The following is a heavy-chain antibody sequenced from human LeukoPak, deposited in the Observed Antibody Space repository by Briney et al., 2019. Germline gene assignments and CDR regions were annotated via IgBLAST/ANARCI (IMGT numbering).Heavy chain of an antibody. J-gene: IGHJ2*01. CDR3: ARDASPGYFDL. V-gene: IGHV3-74*01. D-gene: IGHD2-15*01. CDR1: GFTFSNYW. CDR2: ITNDGSAT. Sequence: GGSLRLSCAVSGFTFSNYWMHWARQGPGKGLAWVSRITNDGSATGYADSVKGRFTISRDNAKNTLYLHMDSLSPEDTAVYYCARDASPGYFDLWGRGTLVTVSS.